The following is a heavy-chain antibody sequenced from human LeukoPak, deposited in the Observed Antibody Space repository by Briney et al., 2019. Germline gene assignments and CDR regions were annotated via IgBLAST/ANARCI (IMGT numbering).Heavy chain of an antibody. J-gene: IGHJ4*02. Sequence: ASVKVSCKASGYTFTNNDINWVRQATGQGLEWMGWMNPNSGNTGYAQKFQGRVTMTRNTSISTAYMELSSLRSEDTAVYYCARVATIYSSKTQYDYWGQGTLVTVSS. V-gene: IGHV1-8*02. CDR2: MNPNSGNT. CDR3: ARVATIYSSKTQYDY. D-gene: IGHD5-12*01. CDR1: GYTFTNND.